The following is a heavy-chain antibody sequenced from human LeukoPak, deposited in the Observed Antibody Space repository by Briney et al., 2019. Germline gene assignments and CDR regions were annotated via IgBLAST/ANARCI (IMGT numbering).Heavy chain of an antibody. Sequence: PSETLSLTCTVSGGSISSYCWSWIRQPPGKGLEWIGYIYYSGSTNYNPSLKSRVTISVDTSKNQFSLKLSSVTAADTAVYYCARRAGYALTFDPWGQGTLVTVSS. D-gene: IGHD2-2*01. CDR3: ARRAGYALTFDP. CDR2: IYYSGST. V-gene: IGHV4-59*01. J-gene: IGHJ5*02. CDR1: GGSISSYC.